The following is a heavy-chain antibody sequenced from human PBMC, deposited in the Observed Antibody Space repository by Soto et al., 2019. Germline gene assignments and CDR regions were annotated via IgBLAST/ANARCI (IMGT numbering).Heavy chain of an antibody. D-gene: IGHD6-13*01. CDR3: AKRAYSSSPLDC. Sequence: EVQLLESGGGLVQRGGSLRLSCAASGFTFSNYVMSWVRQAPGKGLEWVSVISGSGGSTYYADPVKGRFTFSRDNSKNTLDLQMNGRRAEDTAVYYCAKRAYSSSPLDCWGQGTLVTVSS. V-gene: IGHV3-23*01. J-gene: IGHJ4*02. CDR2: ISGSGGST. CDR1: GFTFSNYV.